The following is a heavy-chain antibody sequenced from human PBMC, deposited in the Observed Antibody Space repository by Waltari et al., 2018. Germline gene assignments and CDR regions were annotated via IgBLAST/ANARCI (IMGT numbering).Heavy chain of an antibody. D-gene: IGHD3-3*01. CDR2: IIPIFGTA. CDR3: ARLASNFGVVNGAVPMDV. CDR1: GGPFSSYA. Sequence: QVQLVQSGAEVKKPGSSVKVSCKASGGPFSSYAISWVRQAPGQGLEWMGGIIPIFGTANYAQKFQGRVTITADKSTSTAYMELSSLRSEDTAVYYCARLASNFGVVNGAVPMDVWGKGTTVTVSS. J-gene: IGHJ6*04. V-gene: IGHV1-69*14.